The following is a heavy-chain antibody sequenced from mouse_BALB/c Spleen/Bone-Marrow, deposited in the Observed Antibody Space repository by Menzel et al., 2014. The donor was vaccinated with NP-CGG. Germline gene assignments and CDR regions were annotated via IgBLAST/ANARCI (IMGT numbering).Heavy chain of an antibody. V-gene: IGHV1S81*02. CDR3: ARWYEGY. CDR2: INPSNGRT. J-gene: IGHJ2*01. D-gene: IGHD2-14*01. CDR1: GYTFTSYW. Sequence: QVQLQQSGAELVKPGASVKLSCKASGYTFTSYWMHWVKQRPGQGLEWIGEINPSNGRTNYNEKFKSKATLTLDKSSSTAYMQLSSLTSEDSAVYYCARWYEGYWGQGTTLTVSS.